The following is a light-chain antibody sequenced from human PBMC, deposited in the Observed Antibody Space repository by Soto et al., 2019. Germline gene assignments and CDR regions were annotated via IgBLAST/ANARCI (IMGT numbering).Light chain of an antibody. J-gene: IGKJ1*01. CDR3: QQYGSSPPT. Sequence: EIVLTQSPGTLSLSPGERATLSCRASQTVSSSLAWYQQKPGQAPRLLISGASSRAADIPDRFSGSGSGTDFTLTINRLEPEDSAVYYCQQYGSSPPTFGQGTKVDIK. CDR2: GAS. V-gene: IGKV3-20*01. CDR1: QTVSSS.